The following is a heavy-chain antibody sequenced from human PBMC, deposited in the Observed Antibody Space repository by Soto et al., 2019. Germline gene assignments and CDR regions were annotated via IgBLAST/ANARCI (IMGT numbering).Heavy chain of an antibody. CDR1: GDSVSSRNYY. CDR3: ARMDDFWSGSAWFDP. J-gene: IGHJ5*02. V-gene: IGHV4-61*01. D-gene: IGHD3-3*01. Sequence: SETLSLTCTVSGDSVSSRNYYWSWIRQPPGKGLEWIAYIYYNGFTNYNPSLKSRVTISVDTSKNQFSLKLSSVTAADTAVYYCARMDDFWSGSAWFDPWGQGTPVTVSS. CDR2: IYYNGFT.